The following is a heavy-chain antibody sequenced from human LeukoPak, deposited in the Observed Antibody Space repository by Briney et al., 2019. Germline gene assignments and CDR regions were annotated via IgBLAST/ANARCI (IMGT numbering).Heavy chain of an antibody. J-gene: IGHJ3*02. V-gene: IGHV3-74*01. CDR2: INSDGSST. CDR1: GFTFSNYW. Sequence: GGSLRLSCAASGFTFSNYWMHWVRQAPGKGLVWVSRINSDGSSTSYADSVKGRFTISRDNAKNTLYLQMNNLRAEDTAVYYCARSTPGTRDAFDIWGQGTMVTVSS. CDR3: ARSTPGTRDAFDI. D-gene: IGHD6-13*01.